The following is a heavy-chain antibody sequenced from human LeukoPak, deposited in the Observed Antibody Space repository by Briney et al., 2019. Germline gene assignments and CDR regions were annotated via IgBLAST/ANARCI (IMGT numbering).Heavy chain of an antibody. Sequence: SETLSLTCTVSGGTISSGSYYWSWIRQPAGKGLEWIGRIYTSRSTTYISSLKNRVTISLDTSKNHFSLHLSSVTVADTAIYYCAGVYIYGRSYFDYWGQGTLVTVSS. D-gene: IGHD5-18*01. V-gene: IGHV4-61*02. CDR1: GGTISSGSYY. CDR3: AGVYIYGRSYFDY. J-gene: IGHJ4*02. CDR2: IYTSRST.